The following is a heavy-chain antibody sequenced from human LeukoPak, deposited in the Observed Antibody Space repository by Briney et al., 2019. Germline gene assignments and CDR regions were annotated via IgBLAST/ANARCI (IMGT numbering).Heavy chain of an antibody. D-gene: IGHD2-2*01. J-gene: IGHJ5*02. V-gene: IGHV4-38-2*01. CDR2: IYHSGST. CDR3: ARVVVVPAAMSYNWFDP. Sequence: SETLSLTCAVSGYSISSGYYWGWIRQPPGKGLEWIGSIYHSGSTYYNPSLNSPFTISVDTSKNQFSLKLSSVTAAYTAVYYCARVVVVPAAMSYNWFDPWGQGTLVTVSS. CDR1: GYSISSGYY.